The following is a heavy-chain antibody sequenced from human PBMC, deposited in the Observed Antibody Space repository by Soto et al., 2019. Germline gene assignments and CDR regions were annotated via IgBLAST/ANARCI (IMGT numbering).Heavy chain of an antibody. D-gene: IGHD6-19*01. CDR2: MNPNSGNT. CDR1: GYTFTSFD. V-gene: IGHV1-8*01. Sequence: QVQLVQSGPEVKKPGASVKVSGKASGYTFTSFDINWVRQATGQGLEWMGWMNPNSGNTGYAQKFQGRVTMTRNTSISTAYMELSSLRSEDTAVYYCARGHAFLLVAGTFDPWGQGTLVTVSS. CDR3: ARGHAFLLVAGTFDP. J-gene: IGHJ5*02.